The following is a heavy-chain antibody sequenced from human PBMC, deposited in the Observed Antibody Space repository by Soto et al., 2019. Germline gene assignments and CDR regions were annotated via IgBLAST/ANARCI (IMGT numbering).Heavy chain of an antibody. J-gene: IGHJ4*02. CDR1: GGSFSGYY. V-gene: IGHV4-34*01. D-gene: IGHD6-13*01. CDR2: INHSGST. Sequence: KTSETLSLTCAVYGGSFSGYYWSWIRQPPGKGLEWIGEINHSGSTNYNPSLKSRVTISVDTSKNQFSLKLSSVTAADAAVYYCARGGVWGSGSSSCFDYWGQGTLVTVSS. CDR3: ARGGVWGSGSSSCFDY.